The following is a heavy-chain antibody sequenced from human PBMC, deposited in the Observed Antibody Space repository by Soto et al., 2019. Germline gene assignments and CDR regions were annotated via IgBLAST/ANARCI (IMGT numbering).Heavy chain of an antibody. V-gene: IGHV4-30-2*01. Sequence: QLQLQESGSGLVKPSQTLSLTCAVSGGSISSGGYSWSWIRQPPGKGLEWIGYIYHSGSTYYNPYLKRRAPPSVDRSKNHFSLNLISVTAADTAVYYCARYYGSGKYFDYWGQGTLVTVSS. J-gene: IGHJ4*02. CDR1: GGSISSGGYS. D-gene: IGHD3-10*01. CDR3: ARYYGSGKYFDY. CDR2: IYHSGST.